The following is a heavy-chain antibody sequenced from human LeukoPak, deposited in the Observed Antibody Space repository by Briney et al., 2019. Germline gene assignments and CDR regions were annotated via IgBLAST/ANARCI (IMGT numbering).Heavy chain of an antibody. J-gene: IGHJ3*02. CDR3: ARTRDRQYYDSRGAFDI. CDR1: GGTFSSYA. D-gene: IGHD3-22*01. CDR2: IIPIFGTE. V-gene: IGHV1-69*05. Sequence: SVKVSCKASGGTFSSYAINWVRQTPGQGLEWMGGIIPIFGTEYYAQKFQGRVTITTDEFTNTAYMELSSVRSEDTAMYYCARTRDRQYYDSRGAFDIWGQGTMVTVSS.